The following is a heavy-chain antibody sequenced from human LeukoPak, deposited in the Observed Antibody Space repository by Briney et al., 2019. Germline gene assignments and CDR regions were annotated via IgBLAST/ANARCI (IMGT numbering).Heavy chain of an antibody. Sequence: SETLSLTCTVSGGSISSYYWSWIRQPPGKGLEWIGYIYYSGSTNYNPSLKSRFTISVDTSKNQFSLKLSSVTAADTAVYYCARGYSSGFIDYWGQGTLVTVSS. J-gene: IGHJ4*02. D-gene: IGHD6-19*01. CDR2: IYYSGST. V-gene: IGHV4-59*01. CDR1: GGSISSYY. CDR3: ARGYSSGFIDY.